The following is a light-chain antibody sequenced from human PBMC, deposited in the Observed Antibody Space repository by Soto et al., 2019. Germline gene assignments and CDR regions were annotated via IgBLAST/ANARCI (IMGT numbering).Light chain of an antibody. CDR3: HQATSGLRT. CDR2: GAS. Sequence: EIVLTQSPATLSLSPGERATLSCGASQSVSSSYLAWYQQKPGLAPRLLISGASIRATGVPARFSGSGSGTEFTLTIDSLQSEDFAVFYCHQATSGLRTFGRGTRVEV. J-gene: IGKJ1*01. V-gene: IGKV3D-20*02. CDR1: QSVSSSY.